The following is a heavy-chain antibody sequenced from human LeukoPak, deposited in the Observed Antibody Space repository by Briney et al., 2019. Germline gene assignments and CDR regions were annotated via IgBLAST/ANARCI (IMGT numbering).Heavy chain of an antibody. Sequence: PGGSLRLSCAASGFTFSSFAMSWVRQAPGKGLEWVSVISGGGGSTYYADSVKGWFTISRDNSKNTLYLQMNSLRGEDTAVYYCAREVPAFDVWGQGTMVTVSS. J-gene: IGHJ3*01. D-gene: IGHD1-26*01. CDR1: GFTFSSFA. CDR2: ISGGGGST. CDR3: AREVPAFDV. V-gene: IGHV3-23*01.